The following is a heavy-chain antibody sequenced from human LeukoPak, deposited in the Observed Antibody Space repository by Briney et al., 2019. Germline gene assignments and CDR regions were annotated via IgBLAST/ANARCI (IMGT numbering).Heavy chain of an antibody. J-gene: IGHJ4*02. CDR2: ITSSSSAI. V-gene: IGHV3-48*02. CDR3: VRDKVYGFDY. CDR1: GFAFSSYS. D-gene: IGHD2/OR15-2a*01. Sequence: GGSLRLSCAASGFAFSSYSMNWVRQAPGKGLEWVSYITSSSSAIYYADSVKGRFTISRDSAKNSLYLQMNSLRDEDTAVYYCVRDKVYGFDYWGQGTLVTVSS.